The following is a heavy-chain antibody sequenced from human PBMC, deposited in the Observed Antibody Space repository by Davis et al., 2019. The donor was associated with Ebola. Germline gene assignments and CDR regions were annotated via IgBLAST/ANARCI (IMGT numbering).Heavy chain of an antibody. CDR1: GFTFSSYG. J-gene: IGHJ4*02. CDR3: AKSLTPYYYDSSGYYSRYYFDY. D-gene: IGHD3-22*01. CDR2: IWYDGSNK. V-gene: IGHV3-33*06. Sequence: AGSLTLSCAASGFTFSSYGMHWVRQAPGKGLEWVAVIWYDGSNKYYADSVKGRSTISRDNSKNTLYLQRNSLRAEDTDVYYCAKSLTPYYYDSSGYYSRYYFDYWGQGTLVTVSS.